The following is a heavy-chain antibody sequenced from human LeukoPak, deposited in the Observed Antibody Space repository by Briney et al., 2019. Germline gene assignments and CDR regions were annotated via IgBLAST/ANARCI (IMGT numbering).Heavy chain of an antibody. J-gene: IGHJ4*02. CDR2: IKQDGTDK. D-gene: IGHD3-3*01. V-gene: IGHV3-7*01. Sequence: GSLRLSCAASGFTFSYYWMSWVRQAPGKGLEWVANIKQDGTDKYYVDSVRGRFTISRDNAKNSLYLQMNSLGVEDTAVYYCARGDITIFGVVHIPYYFDYWGQGTLVTVSS. CDR3: ARGDITIFGVVHIPYYFDY. CDR1: GFTFSYYW.